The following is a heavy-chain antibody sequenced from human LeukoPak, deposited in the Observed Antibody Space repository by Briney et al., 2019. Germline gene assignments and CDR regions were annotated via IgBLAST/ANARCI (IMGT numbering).Heavy chain of an antibody. Sequence: PGGSLRLSCAASGFTFSSYGMHWVRQAPGKGLEWVAVISYDGSNKYYADSVKGRFTISRDNSKNTLYLQMNSLRVEDTAAYYCAKDPRRYSSNYYYYMDVWGKGTTVTVSS. D-gene: IGHD6-13*01. CDR2: ISYDGSNK. V-gene: IGHV3-30*18. CDR1: GFTFSSYG. CDR3: AKDPRRYSSNYYYYMDV. J-gene: IGHJ6*03.